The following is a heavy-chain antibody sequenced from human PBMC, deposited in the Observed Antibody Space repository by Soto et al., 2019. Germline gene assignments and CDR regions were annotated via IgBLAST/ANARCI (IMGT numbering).Heavy chain of an antibody. V-gene: IGHV1-18*01. Sequence: QIQLLQSGAEVKKPGASVKVTCKASGYTFRNFGISWVRQAPGQGLEWMGWISAYNANANYAQQFQGRLTTTADTSTSTAYMELRSLRSDDTAVYYWARENSYFDYWGQVTLVTVSS. CDR3: ARENSYFDY. CDR2: ISAYNANA. CDR1: GYTFRNFG. J-gene: IGHJ4*02.